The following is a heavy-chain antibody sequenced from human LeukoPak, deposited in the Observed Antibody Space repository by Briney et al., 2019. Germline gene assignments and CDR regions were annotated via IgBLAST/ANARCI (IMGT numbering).Heavy chain of an antibody. CDR3: ARYDILTGYYYFDF. CDR2: ISSSGSTI. V-gene: IGHV3-48*03. J-gene: IGHJ4*02. Sequence: PGGSLRLSCAASGFTFSSYEMNWVRQAPGKGLEWVSYISSSGSTIYYADSVKVRFTISRDNAKNSLYLQMNSLRAEDTAVYYCARYDILTGYYYFDFWGQGTLVTVSS. CDR1: GFTFSSYE. D-gene: IGHD3-9*01.